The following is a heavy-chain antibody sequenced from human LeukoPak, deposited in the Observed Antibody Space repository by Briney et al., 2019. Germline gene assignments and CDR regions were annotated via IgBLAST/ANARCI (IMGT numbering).Heavy chain of an antibody. V-gene: IGHV3-23*01. CDR2: ISGSGGST. Sequence: GGSLRLSCAASGFIFSSYAMSWVRQAPGKGLEWVSAISGSGGSTYYADSVKGRFTISRDNSKNTLYLQMNSLRAEDTAVYYRAKDLGGSGFYWGQGTLVTVSS. CDR3: AKDLGGSGFY. CDR1: GFIFSSYA. D-gene: IGHD3-10*01. J-gene: IGHJ4*02.